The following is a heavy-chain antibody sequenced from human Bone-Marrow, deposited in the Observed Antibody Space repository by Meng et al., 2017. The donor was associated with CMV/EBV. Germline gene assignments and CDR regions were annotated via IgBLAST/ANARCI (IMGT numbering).Heavy chain of an antibody. D-gene: IGHD7-27*01. V-gene: IGHV3-11*01. Sequence: GESLKISCAASGFTFSYYYMSGVRQAPGKGLEWVSYISSSGSTIYYADSVKGRFTISRDNAKNSLYLQMNSLRAEDTAVYYCARDWKNWGTDFDYWGQGTLVTVSS. CDR3: ARDWKNWGTDFDY. CDR1: GFTFSYYY. J-gene: IGHJ4*02. CDR2: ISSSGSTI.